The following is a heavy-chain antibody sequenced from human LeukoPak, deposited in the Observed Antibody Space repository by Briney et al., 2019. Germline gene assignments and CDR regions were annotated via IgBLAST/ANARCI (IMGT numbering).Heavy chain of an antibody. J-gene: IGHJ4*02. CDR3: AHEEWDQRSFDY. D-gene: IGHD1-26*01. Sequence: SGPTLVNPTQTLTLTCTFSGFSLSTSGVGVGWIRQPPGKALEWLSLIYWNDDKRYSPSLKNRLTITKDTSKNQVVLTMTNMDPVDTATYYCAHEEWDQRSFDYWGQGTPVTVSS. CDR2: IYWNDDK. CDR1: GFSLSTSGVG. V-gene: IGHV2-5*01.